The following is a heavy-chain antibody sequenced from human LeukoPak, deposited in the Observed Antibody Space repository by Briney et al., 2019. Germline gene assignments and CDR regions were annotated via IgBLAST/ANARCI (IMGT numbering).Heavy chain of an antibody. CDR2: IQRKTDGGTT. V-gene: IGHV3-15*01. D-gene: IGHD3-22*01. J-gene: IGHJ4*02. Sequence: PGGSLRLSCAASGFTFSNVWMTWVRQAPGRGLEWVGHIQRKTDGGTTDYAAAVKGRFIISRDDSKNTLYLQMNSLKTGDTAVYYCTSTLGYWGQGTLVTVSS. CDR1: GFTFSNVW. CDR3: TSTLGY.